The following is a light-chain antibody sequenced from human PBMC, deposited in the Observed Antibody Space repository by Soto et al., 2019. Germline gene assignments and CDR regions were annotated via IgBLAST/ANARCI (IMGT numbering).Light chain of an antibody. CDR1: QALVTMV. J-gene: IGKJ5*01. CDR3: QQFDTYPLI. CDR2: DVS. V-gene: IGKV1-13*02. Sequence: AIQLTQSPSSLSASVGDRVTITCRTSQALVTMVLAWYRQKPGKVPKLLIYDVSNLQSGVPSRFSGSGSGTDFTLTISSLQPEDFATYYCQQFDTYPLIFGQGTRLEIK.